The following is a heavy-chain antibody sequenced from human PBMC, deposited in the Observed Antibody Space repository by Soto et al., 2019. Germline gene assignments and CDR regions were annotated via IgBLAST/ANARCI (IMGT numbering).Heavy chain of an antibody. J-gene: IGHJ4*02. CDR3: ARGYGRNFDY. Sequence: SETLSLTCAVSGGSISSGGYSWGWIRQPPGKGLEWIGYIYHSGSTYYNPSLKSRVTISVDRSKNQFSLKLSSVTAADTAVYYCARGYGRNFDYWGQGTLVTVSS. V-gene: IGHV4-30-2*01. CDR1: GGSISSGGYS. CDR2: IYHSGST. D-gene: IGHD5-18*01.